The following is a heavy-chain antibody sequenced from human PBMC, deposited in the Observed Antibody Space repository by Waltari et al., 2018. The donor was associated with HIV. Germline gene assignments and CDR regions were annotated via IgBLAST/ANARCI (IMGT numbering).Heavy chain of an antibody. D-gene: IGHD3-3*01. CDR3: ARDGGRRGPFGY. J-gene: IGHJ4*02. CDR1: GFTFSNYW. CDR2: IKQDGSEK. Sequence: EVQLVESGGGVVQPGGALRLAGAASGFTFSNYWMSWVRQAPGKGLEWVANIKQDGSEKYYVDSVKGRFTISRDNDKNSVDLQMNSLRAEDTAVYYCARDGGRRGPFGYWGQGTLVTVSS. V-gene: IGHV3-7*01.